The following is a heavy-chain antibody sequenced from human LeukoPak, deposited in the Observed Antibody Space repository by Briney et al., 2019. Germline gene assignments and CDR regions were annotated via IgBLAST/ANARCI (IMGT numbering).Heavy chain of an antibody. CDR1: GFTFSSYG. Sequence: PGGSLRLSCAASGFTFSSYGMHWVRQAPGKGLEWVAFIRYDGSNKYYADSVKGRFTISRDNSKNTLYLQMNSLRAEDTAVYYCANFFESAVAGTPPLEVFDYWGQGTLVTVSS. CDR3: ANFFESAVAGTPPLEVFDY. CDR2: IRYDGSNK. J-gene: IGHJ4*02. V-gene: IGHV3-30*02. D-gene: IGHD6-19*01.